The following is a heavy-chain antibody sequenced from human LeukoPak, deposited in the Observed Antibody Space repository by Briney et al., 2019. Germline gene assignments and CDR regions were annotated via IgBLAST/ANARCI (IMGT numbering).Heavy chain of an antibody. D-gene: IGHD6-13*01. V-gene: IGHV3-7*01. CDR3: AKTYSSSRAHYYYYYYMDV. CDR2: IKQDGSEK. J-gene: IGHJ6*03. CDR1: GFTFSSYW. Sequence: PGGSLRLSCAASGFTFSSYWMSWVRQAPGKGLEWVANIKQDGSEKYYVDSVKGRFTISRDNAKNSLYLQMNSLRAEDTAVYYCAKTYSSSRAHYYYYYYMDVWGKGTTVTISS.